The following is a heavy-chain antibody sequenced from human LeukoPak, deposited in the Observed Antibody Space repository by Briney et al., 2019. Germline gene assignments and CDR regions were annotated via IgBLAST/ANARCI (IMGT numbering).Heavy chain of an antibody. CDR2: IYHSGST. D-gene: IGHD3-16*02. V-gene: IGHV4-38-2*01. J-gene: IGHJ3*02. CDR1: GYSISSGYY. CDR3: ARPLDDYVWGSYRFDAFDI. Sequence: KSSETLTLTCGASGYSISSGYYWGFLRQPPGKGLGWVGSIYHSGSTYYMPSLKSRVTISVDTSKNQFSLKLSSLTAEDTAVYYCARPLDDYVWGSYRFDAFDIWGQGTMVTVSA.